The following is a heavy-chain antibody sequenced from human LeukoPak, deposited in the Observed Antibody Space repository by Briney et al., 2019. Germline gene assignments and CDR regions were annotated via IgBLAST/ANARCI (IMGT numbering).Heavy chain of an antibody. CDR3: ARGGAYYDFWSGYGNWFDP. CDR2: INHSGST. D-gene: IGHD3-3*01. J-gene: IGHJ5*02. V-gene: IGHV4-34*01. Sequence: SETLSLTCAVYGGSFSGYYWSWIRQPPGKGLEWIGEINHSGSTNYNPSLKSRVTISVDTSKNQFSLKLSSVTAADTAVYYCARGGAYYDFWSGYGNWFDPWGQEPWSPSPQ. CDR1: GGSFSGYY.